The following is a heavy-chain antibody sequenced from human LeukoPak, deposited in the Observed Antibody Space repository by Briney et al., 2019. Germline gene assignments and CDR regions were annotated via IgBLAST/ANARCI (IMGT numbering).Heavy chain of an antibody. CDR3: ATAYSPWGAKDFDY. D-gene: IGHD3-16*01. Sequence: GGSLRLSCAASGFTFSSYGMHWVRQAPGKGLEWVAFIRYDGSNKYYADSVKGRFTISRDNSKNTLYLQMNSLRAEDTAVYYCATAYSPWGAKDFDYWGQGTLVTVSS. V-gene: IGHV3-30*02. CDR1: GFTFSSYG. J-gene: IGHJ4*02. CDR2: IRYDGSNK.